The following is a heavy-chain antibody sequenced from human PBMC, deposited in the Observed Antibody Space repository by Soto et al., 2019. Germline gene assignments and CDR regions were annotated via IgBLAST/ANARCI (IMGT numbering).Heavy chain of an antibody. CDR2: IKSKTDGGTT. J-gene: IGHJ4*02. CDR3: THDYGDYRYYFDY. CDR1: GFTFAYAW. V-gene: IGHV3-15*01. Sequence: EVQLVESGGGLVKPGGSLRLSCAASGFTFAYAWMSWVRQAPGKGPEWVGRIKSKTDGGTTDYAAPVKGRFTISRDDSKNTLYLQMNSLKIEDTAVYYCTHDYGDYRYYFDYWGPGIVVTVSS. D-gene: IGHD4-17*01.